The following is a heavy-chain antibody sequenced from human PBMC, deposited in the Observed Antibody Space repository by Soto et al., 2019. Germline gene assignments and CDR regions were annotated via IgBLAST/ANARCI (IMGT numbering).Heavy chain of an antibody. CDR2: IYYSGST. CDR3: ASKSREAAAGPGYFDY. J-gene: IGHJ4*02. Sequence: QVQLQESGPGLVKPSQTLSLTCTVSGGSISSGGYYWSWIRQHPGKGLEWIGYIYYSGSTYYNPSLKSRVTKSVDTSKNQFSLQLSSVTAADTAVYYCASKSREAAAGPGYFDYWGQGTLVTVSS. D-gene: IGHD6-13*01. CDR1: GGSISSGGYY. V-gene: IGHV4-31*03.